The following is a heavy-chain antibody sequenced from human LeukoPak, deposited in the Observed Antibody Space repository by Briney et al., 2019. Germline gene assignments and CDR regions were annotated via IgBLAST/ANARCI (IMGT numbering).Heavy chain of an antibody. Sequence: LETLSLTCNVSGYSISALANWGWIRQSPGKGLEWIGSFYYGGSTYYNPSLRSRVTISVDTSKNQFSLKLSSVTAADTAVYYCAKDDHGSGTPELFDYWGQGTLVTVSS. D-gene: IGHD3-10*01. CDR3: AKDDHGSGTPELFDY. J-gene: IGHJ4*02. CDR2: FYYGGST. CDR1: GYSISALAN. V-gene: IGHV4-38-2*02.